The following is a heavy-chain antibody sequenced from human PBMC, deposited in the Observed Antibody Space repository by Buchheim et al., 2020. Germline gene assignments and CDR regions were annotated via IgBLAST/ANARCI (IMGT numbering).Heavy chain of an antibody. CDR3: AKDTTKDGSGSYGVDP. CDR1: GFTFSSYG. V-gene: IGHV3-30*18. Sequence: QVQLVESGGGVVQPGRSLRLSCAASGFTFSSYGMHWVRQAPGKGLEWVAVISYDGSNKYYADSVKGRFTISRDNSKNTLYLLMNSLRAEDTAVYYCAKDTTKDGSGSYGVDPWGQGTL. D-gene: IGHD3-10*01. CDR2: ISYDGSNK. J-gene: IGHJ5*02.